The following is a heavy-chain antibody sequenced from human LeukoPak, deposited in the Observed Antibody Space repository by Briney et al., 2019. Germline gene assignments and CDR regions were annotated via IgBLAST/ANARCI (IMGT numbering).Heavy chain of an antibody. CDR2: INHSGST. D-gene: IGHD7-27*01. CDR3: ARGILLTVTGVPTLFDY. J-gene: IGHJ4*02. CDR1: GGSFSGYY. Sequence: TSETLSLTCAVYGGSFSGYYWSWIRQPPGKGLEWIGEINHSGSTNYNPSLKSRVTISVDTSKNQFSLKLSSVTAADTAVYYCARGILLTVTGVPTLFDYWGQGTLVTVSS. V-gene: IGHV4-34*01.